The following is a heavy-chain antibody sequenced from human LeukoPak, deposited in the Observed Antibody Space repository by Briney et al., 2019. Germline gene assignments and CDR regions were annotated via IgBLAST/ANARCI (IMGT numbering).Heavy chain of an antibody. D-gene: IGHD1-26*01. V-gene: IGHV1-69*04. CDR1: GGTFSSYA. Sequence: SVKVSCKASGGTFSSYAISWVRQAPGQGLEWMGRIIPILGIANYAQKFQGRVTITADKSTSTAYMELSSLRSEDTAVYYCATSRGATPALDYWGQGTLVTVSS. CDR3: ATSRGATPALDY. CDR2: IIPILGIA. J-gene: IGHJ4*02.